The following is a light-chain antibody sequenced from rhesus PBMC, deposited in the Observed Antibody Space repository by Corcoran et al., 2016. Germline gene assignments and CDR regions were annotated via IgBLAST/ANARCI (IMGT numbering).Light chain of an antibody. CDR3: CSYTTSSSFI. J-gene: IGLJ1*01. V-gene: IGLV2S7*01. CDR2: GVS. Sequence: QSAPTQPPSVSGSPGQSVTISCTGTSSDIGAYNYVSWYQQHPGKAPKLMISGVSNRPSGVSDRFSGSKSDNTASLTISGLQAEDEADYYCCSYTTSSSFIFGVGTRLTVL. CDR1: SSDIGAYNY.